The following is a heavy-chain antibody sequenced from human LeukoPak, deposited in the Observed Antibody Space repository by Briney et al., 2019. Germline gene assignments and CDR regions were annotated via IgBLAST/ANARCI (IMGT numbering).Heavy chain of an antibody. D-gene: IGHD6-19*01. J-gene: IGHJ4*02. V-gene: IGHV4-34*01. CDR2: VNHSGST. CDR1: GGSFSGYY. Sequence: SETLSLTCVVNGGSFSGYYWSWIRQPPGKGLEWIGEVNHSGSTNYHASLKSRISVSVDTSKNQFSLRLSSVAAADTAIYYCARAVSGRFDYWGQGTLVTVSS. CDR3: ARAVSGRFDY.